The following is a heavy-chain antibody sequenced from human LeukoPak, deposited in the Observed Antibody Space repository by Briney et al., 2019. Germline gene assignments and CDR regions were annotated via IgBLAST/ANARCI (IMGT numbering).Heavy chain of an antibody. V-gene: IGHV3-7*01. Sequence: PGGSLRLSCAASGFTFSSYWMSWVRQAPGKGLEWVANIKRDGSEKYYVDSVKGRFTISRDNAKNSLYLQMNSLRAEDTAVYYCARDCSSTSCYGIDYWGQGTLVTVSS. J-gene: IGHJ4*02. CDR1: GFTFSSYW. CDR2: IKRDGSEK. D-gene: IGHD2-2*01. CDR3: ARDCSSTSCYGIDY.